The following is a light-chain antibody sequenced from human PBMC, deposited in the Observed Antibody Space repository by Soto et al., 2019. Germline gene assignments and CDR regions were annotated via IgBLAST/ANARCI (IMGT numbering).Light chain of an antibody. CDR3: QTWGSGFRV. Sequence: QPVLTQSPSASASLGASVKLTCTLSSGHKKYAIAWHQQQPQKGPRYLMNVNSDGSHSKGDGIPDRFSGSSSGTERYLIISGVQSEDEADYYCQTWGSGFRVFGGGTKVTVL. V-gene: IGLV4-69*01. J-gene: IGLJ3*02. CDR2: VNSDGSH. CDR1: SGHKKYA.